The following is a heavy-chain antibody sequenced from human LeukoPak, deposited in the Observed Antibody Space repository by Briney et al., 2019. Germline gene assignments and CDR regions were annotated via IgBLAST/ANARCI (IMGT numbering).Heavy chain of an antibody. CDR2: IRGSGGST. CDR1: GFTFSSYA. D-gene: IGHD5-18*01. CDR3: AGRGYSYGFDY. J-gene: IGHJ4*02. Sequence: GGSLRLSCAASGFTFSSYAMSWVRQAPGKGLEWVSAIRGSGGSTYYADSVKGRFTISRDNSKNTLYLQMNSLRAEDTAVYYCAGRGYSYGFDYWGQGTLVTVSS. V-gene: IGHV3-23*01.